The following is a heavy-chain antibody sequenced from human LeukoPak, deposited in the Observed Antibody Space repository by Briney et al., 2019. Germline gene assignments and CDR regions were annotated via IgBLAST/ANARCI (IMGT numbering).Heavy chain of an antibody. CDR1: GYTFTGYY. D-gene: IGHD6-13*01. J-gene: IGHJ5*02. Sequence: SVKVSCKASGYTFTGYYMHWVRQAPGQGLEWMGGIIPIFGTANYAQKFQGRVTITADKSTSTAYMELSSLRSEDTAVYYCARDGELYSMAGIDPWGQGTLVTVSS. CDR3: ARDGELYSMAGIDP. V-gene: IGHV1-69*06. CDR2: IIPIFGTA.